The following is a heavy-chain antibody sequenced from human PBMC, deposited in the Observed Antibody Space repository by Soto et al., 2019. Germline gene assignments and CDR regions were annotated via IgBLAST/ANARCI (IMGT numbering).Heavy chain of an antibody. CDR2: MNPNSGNT. CDR1: GYTLTSYD. CDR3: VSNFFIAVAGDDY. J-gene: IGHJ4*02. Sequence: ASVKVSCKASGYTLTSYDINWVRQATGQGLEWMGWMNPNSGNTGYAQKFQGRVTMTRNTSISTAYMELSSLRSEDTAVYYCVSNFFIAVAGDDYWGQGTLVTVSS. V-gene: IGHV1-8*01. D-gene: IGHD6-19*01.